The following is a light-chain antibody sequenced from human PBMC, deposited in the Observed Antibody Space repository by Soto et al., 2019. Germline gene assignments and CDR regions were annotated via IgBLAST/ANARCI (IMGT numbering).Light chain of an antibody. J-gene: IGKJ4*01. V-gene: IGKV1-27*01. Sequence: DVQMTQSPSSLSAFVGDRVTITCRASQGIAPSLAWFQQKPGKVPKLLIYATFTLQSGVPSRFSGSGSGTEFTLTINSLQPEDVGTYYCQKYNSAPLTFGGGTKVEIK. CDR2: ATF. CDR3: QKYNSAPLT. CDR1: QGIAPS.